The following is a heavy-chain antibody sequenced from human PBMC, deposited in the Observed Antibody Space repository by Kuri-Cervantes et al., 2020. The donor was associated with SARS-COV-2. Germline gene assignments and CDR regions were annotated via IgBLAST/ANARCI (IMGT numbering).Heavy chain of an antibody. Sequence: ASVKVSCKTSGYIFNTYGISWVRQAPGRGLEWMGSINTYNGNTNYAQIIQGRVTMTTDTSTSTAYMELRSLRSDDTAVYYCARGGNYDFWSGSPPPYYMDVWGKGTTVTVSS. D-gene: IGHD3-3*01. CDR1: GYIFNTYG. CDR2: INTYNGNT. V-gene: IGHV1-18*01. CDR3: ARGGNYDFWSGSPPPYYMDV. J-gene: IGHJ6*03.